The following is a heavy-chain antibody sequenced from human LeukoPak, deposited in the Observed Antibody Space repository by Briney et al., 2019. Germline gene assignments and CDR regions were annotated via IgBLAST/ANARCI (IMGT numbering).Heavy chain of an antibody. D-gene: IGHD5-18*01. V-gene: IGHV3-53*05. CDR3: ARVDTVMAYYFDL. Sequence: GGSLRLSCAASGFNFRSTYMSWVRQAPGKGLEWVSIIYSGGNTYYADSVKGRFTISRDNSKNTLYLQMNSLRAEDTAVYYCARVDTVMAYYFDLWGQGTLVTVSS. CDR1: GFNFRSTY. CDR2: IYSGGNT. J-gene: IGHJ4*02.